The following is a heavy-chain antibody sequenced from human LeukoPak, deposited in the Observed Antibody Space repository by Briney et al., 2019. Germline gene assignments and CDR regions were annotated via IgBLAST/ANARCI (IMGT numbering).Heavy chain of an antibody. CDR2: INHSGST. V-gene: IGHV4-34*01. D-gene: IGHD6-6*01. CDR3: ARRGSYSSSRFQH. J-gene: IGHJ1*01. CDR1: GGSFSGYY. Sequence: SETLSLTCAVYGGSFSGYYWSWICQPPGKGLERIGEINHSGSTNYNPSLKSRVTISVDTSKNQFSLKLSSVTAADTAVYYCARRGSYSSSRFQHWGQGTLVTVSS.